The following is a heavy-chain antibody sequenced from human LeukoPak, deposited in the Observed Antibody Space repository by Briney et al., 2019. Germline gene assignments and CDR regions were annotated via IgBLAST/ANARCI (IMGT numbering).Heavy chain of an antibody. D-gene: IGHD3-22*01. J-gene: IGHJ4*02. Sequence: PGGSLRLPCAASGFTFRNYGMHWVRQSPGKGLEWVAFIRNDESNKYYADSVKGRFTISRENSKNTLYLEMNSLRAEDTAMYYCAKGYYLYYFDYWGQGTLVTVSS. V-gene: IGHV3-30*02. CDR3: AKGYYLYYFDY. CDR2: IRNDESNK. CDR1: GFTFRNYG.